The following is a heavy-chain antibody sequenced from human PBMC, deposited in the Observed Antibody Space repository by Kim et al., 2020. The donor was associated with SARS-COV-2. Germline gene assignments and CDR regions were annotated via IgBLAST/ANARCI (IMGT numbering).Heavy chain of an antibody. J-gene: IGHJ3*02. CDR2: IYYSGST. CDR3: ARGSVVAATRMYAFDI. CDR1: GGSISSGGYY. V-gene: IGHV4-31*03. Sequence: SETLSLTCTVSGGSISSGGYYWSWIRQHPGKGLEWIGYIYYSGSTYYNPSLKSRVTISVDTSKNQFSLKLSSVTAADTAVYYCARGSVVAATRMYAFDIWGQGTMVTVSS. D-gene: IGHD2-15*01.